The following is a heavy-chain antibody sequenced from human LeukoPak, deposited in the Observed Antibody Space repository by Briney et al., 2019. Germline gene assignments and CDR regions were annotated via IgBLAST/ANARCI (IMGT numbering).Heavy chain of an antibody. CDR2: IRTKTRNYAA. Sequence: PGGSLRLSCAASGFTFSDSYMHWVRQASGKGLEWAGLIRTKTRNYAATYAESVKGRFTISRDDSKNTAYLQMNSLKMEDTAVYYCTRQNCTGGSCSYVDCWGQGTLVTVSS. CDR3: TRQNCTGGSCSYVDC. CDR1: GFTFSDSY. J-gene: IGHJ4*02. V-gene: IGHV3-73*01. D-gene: IGHD2-8*02.